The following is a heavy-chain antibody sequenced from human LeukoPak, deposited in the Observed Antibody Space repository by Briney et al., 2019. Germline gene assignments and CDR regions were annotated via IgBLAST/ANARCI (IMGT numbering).Heavy chain of an antibody. CDR3: ARSLIDYGGSYDAFDI. Sequence: SETLSLTCAVSGGSINNYYWSWIRQPPGKGLEWIGYIYDSGSTNYNPSLKSRVTTSLDTSKNQVSLELSSVTAADTAVYYCARSLIDYGGSYDAFDIWGQGTMVTISS. D-gene: IGHD4-23*01. V-gene: IGHV4-59*01. CDR2: IYDSGST. J-gene: IGHJ3*02. CDR1: GGSINNYY.